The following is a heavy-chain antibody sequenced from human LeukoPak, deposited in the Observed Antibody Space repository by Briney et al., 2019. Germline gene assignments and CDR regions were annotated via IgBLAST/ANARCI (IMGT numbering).Heavy chain of an antibody. CDR2: IYHSGNT. D-gene: IGHD3-10*01. Sequence: SSETLSLTCTASGGSISSYYWSWIRQPPGKGLEWIGYIYHSGNTNYNPSLKSRVTISVDTSKNQFSLKLTSVTAADTAVYHFTRALRGYYMDVWGKGTTVTVSS. CDR1: GGSISSYY. J-gene: IGHJ6*03. CDR3: TRALRGYYMDV. V-gene: IGHV4-59*01.